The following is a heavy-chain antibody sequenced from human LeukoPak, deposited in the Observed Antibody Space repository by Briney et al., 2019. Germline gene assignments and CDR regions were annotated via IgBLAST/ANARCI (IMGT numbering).Heavy chain of an antibody. J-gene: IGHJ4*02. CDR2: INWNGGST. CDR3: ARDMINGRWLQPIDY. D-gene: IGHD5-24*01. Sequence: GGSLRLSCAASGFTFDDYGMSWVRQAPGKGLEWVSGINWNGGSTGYADSVKGRFTISRDNARNSLYLQMNSLRAEDTALYYCARDMINGRWLQPIDYGGQGTLVTVSS. CDR1: GFTFDDYG. V-gene: IGHV3-20*04.